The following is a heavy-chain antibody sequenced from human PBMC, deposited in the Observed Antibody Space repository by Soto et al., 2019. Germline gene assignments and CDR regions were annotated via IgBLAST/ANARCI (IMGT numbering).Heavy chain of an antibody. Sequence: GGSLRLSCAASGFTFSSYWMSWVRQAPGKGLEWVANIKQDGSEKYYVDSVKGRFTISRDNAKNSLYLQMNSLRAEDTAVYYCARDAIGCSGGSCYHFDYWGQGTLVTVSS. CDR1: GFTFSSYW. V-gene: IGHV3-7*01. CDR2: IKQDGSEK. D-gene: IGHD2-15*01. J-gene: IGHJ4*02. CDR3: ARDAIGCSGGSCYHFDY.